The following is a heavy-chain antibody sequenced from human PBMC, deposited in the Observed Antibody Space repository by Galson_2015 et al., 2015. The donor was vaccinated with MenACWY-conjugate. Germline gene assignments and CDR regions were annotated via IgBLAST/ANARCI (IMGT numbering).Heavy chain of an antibody. D-gene: IGHD6-13*01. CDR1: GFTFSSYT. J-gene: IGHJ4*02. CDR2: MSYDGNNK. Sequence: SLRLSCAASGFTFSSYTMHWVRQAPGKGLEWVAVMSYDGNNKYYADSVKGRFTISRDNSKNTLYLHMNSLRAEDTAVYYCAKEGGGYSSFDYWGQGTLVTVSS. CDR3: AKEGGGYSSFDY. V-gene: IGHV3-30*07.